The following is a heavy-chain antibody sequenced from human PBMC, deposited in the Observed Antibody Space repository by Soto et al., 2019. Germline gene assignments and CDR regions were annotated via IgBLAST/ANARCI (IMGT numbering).Heavy chain of an antibody. Sequence: ASVKVSCKACGYAFTSYGISWVGQAPGQGLEWMGWISAYNGNTNYAQKLQGRVTMTTDTSTSTAYMELRSLRSDDTAVYYCARVEERGYSGSGSYYNNQDDSCRQGSLDPVAS. CDR3: ARVEERGYSGSGSYYNNQDDS. J-gene: IGHJ4*02. D-gene: IGHD3-10*01. V-gene: IGHV1-18*04. CDR2: ISAYNGNT. CDR1: GYAFTSYG.